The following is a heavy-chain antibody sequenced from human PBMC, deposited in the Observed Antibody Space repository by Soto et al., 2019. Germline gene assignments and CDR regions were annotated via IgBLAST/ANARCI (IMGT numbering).Heavy chain of an antibody. CDR1: GASSSSYY. Sequence: SETLSLTCTVSGASSSSYYWSWIRQPPGKGLEWIGYMNGFGRTIYNPSLKSRVTISLDTSKNQFSLKLTSVIAADTAVYYCARSFCRDAVRCNWFDPWGQGTLVTVSS. V-gene: IGHV4-59*01. CDR3: ARSFCRDAVRCNWFDP. D-gene: IGHD2-8*01. J-gene: IGHJ5*02. CDR2: MNGFGRT.